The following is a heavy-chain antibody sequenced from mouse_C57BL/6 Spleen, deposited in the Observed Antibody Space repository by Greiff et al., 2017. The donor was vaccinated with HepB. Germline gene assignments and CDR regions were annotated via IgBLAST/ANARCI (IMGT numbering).Heavy chain of an antibody. J-gene: IGHJ2*01. CDR1: YTFTDYYM. Sequence: VQLQQSGPELVKPGASVKMSCKASGYTFTDYYMHWVKQKPGKGLEWIGEIYPGSGNTYYNEKFKGKATLTADTSSSTAYMQLSSLTSEDSAVYFCARWDGHEDWGQGTTLTVSS. CDR3: RWDGHED. CDR2: YPGSGNTY. V-gene: IGHV1-83*01. D-gene: IGHD2-3*01.